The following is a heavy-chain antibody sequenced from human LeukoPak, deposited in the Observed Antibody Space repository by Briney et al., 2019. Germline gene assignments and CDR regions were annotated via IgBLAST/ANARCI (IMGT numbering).Heavy chain of an antibody. V-gene: IGHV3-30*02. D-gene: IGHD3-3*01. J-gene: IGHJ4*02. CDR3: ATIKSQITIFGVVTDY. CDR1: GFTFSSYG. Sequence: GGSLRLSCAASGFTFSSYGMHWVRQAPGKGLEWVAFIRYDGSNKYYADSVKGRFTISRDNSKNTLYLQMNSLRAEDTAVYYCATIKSQITIFGVVTDYWGQGTLVTVSS. CDR2: IRYDGSNK.